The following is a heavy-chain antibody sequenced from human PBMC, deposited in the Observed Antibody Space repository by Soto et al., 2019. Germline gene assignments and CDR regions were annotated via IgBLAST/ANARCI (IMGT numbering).Heavy chain of an antibody. Sequence: EVQLVESGGGLVQPGGSLRLSCAASGFTFSPFWMHWVRQVPGKGPVWVSRINSDGNSTSYADSVKGRFTISRDNAKNTLYRQMNSLRAEDTAVYYCARGTNHFDYCGQGTLVTVSS. V-gene: IGHV3-74*01. D-gene: IGHD1-7*01. CDR3: ARGTNHFDY. J-gene: IGHJ4*02. CDR2: INSDGNST. CDR1: GFTFSPFW.